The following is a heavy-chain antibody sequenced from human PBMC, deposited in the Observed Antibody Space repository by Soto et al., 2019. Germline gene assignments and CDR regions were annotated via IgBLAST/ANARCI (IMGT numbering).Heavy chain of an antibody. CDR2: ISGSGGST. D-gene: IGHD3-22*01. V-gene: IGHV3-23*01. CDR3: AKDRITMIRVVPRDAFDI. Sequence: GGSLRLSCAASGFTFSSYAMSWVRQAPGKGLEWVSAISGSGGSTYYADSVKGRFTISRDNSKNTLYLQMNSLRAEDTAVYYCAKDRITMIRVVPRDAFDIWGQGTMVTVSS. J-gene: IGHJ3*02. CDR1: GFTFSSYA.